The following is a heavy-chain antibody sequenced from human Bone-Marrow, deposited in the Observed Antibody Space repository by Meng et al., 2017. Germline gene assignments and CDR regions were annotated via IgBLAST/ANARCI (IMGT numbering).Heavy chain of an antibody. CDR1: GFTFSRYE. CDR2: ISSSGSTL. Sequence: GGSLRLSCAASGFTFSRYEMNWVRQAAGKGLEWVSYISSSGSTLYSADSVKGRFTISRDNAKNSLYLQMNSLRAEDTALYYCAKATQGLVVPQKKYYYYGMDVWGQGTTVTVSS. D-gene: IGHD2-15*01. J-gene: IGHJ6*02. V-gene: IGHV3-48*03. CDR3: AKATQGLVVPQKKYYYYGMDV.